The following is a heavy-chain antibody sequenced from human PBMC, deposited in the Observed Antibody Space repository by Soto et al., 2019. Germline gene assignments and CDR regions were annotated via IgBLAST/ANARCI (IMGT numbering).Heavy chain of an antibody. CDR3: GRELDSGTYLLPFDF. J-gene: IGHJ4*02. V-gene: IGHV6-1*01. CDR1: GDTVSSNRAA. D-gene: IGHD1-26*01. CDR2: TFYNSQWYN. Sequence: SQTLSLTCAISGDTVSSNRAAWNWIRQSPSRGLEWLGRTFYNSQWYNDYAESVKSRIIINPDTSKNLFSLHLKSVTPEDTAVYFCGRELDSGTYLLPFDFWGPGTLVTV.